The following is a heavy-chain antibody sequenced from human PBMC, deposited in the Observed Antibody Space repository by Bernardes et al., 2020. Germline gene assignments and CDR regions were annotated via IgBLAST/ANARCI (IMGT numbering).Heavy chain of an antibody. CDR2: IKYDGSEK. Sequence: GGSLRLSCVASGFTFSNYWMSWVRQAPGKGLEWVANIKYDGSEKYYVDSVKGRFTISRDNAKNSLYLQTNSLRAEDTAVYYCATSTLGRSGYLPGYWGQGILVTVSS. V-gene: IGHV3-7*01. CDR3: ATSTLGRSGYLPGY. D-gene: IGHD6-13*01. J-gene: IGHJ4*02. CDR1: GFTFSNYW.